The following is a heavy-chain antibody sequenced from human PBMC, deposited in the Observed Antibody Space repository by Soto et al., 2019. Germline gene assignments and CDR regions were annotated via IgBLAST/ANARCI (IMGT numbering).Heavy chain of an antibody. V-gene: IGHV3-23*01. CDR1: GFTFSSYA. J-gene: IGHJ4*02. D-gene: IGHD2-15*01. Sequence: GWSLRLSCAASGFTFSSYAMSWVRQAPGKGLEWVSAISGSGGSTYYADSVKGRFTISRDNSKNTLYLQMNSLRAEDTAVYYCARIIYCSGGSCYSGFGYWGQGTLVTVS. CDR3: ARIIYCSGGSCYSGFGY. CDR2: ISGSGGST.